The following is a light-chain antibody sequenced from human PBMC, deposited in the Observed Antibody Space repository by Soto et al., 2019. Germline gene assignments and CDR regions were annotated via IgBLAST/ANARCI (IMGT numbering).Light chain of an antibody. Sequence: EIVMTQSPATLSVSPGERATLSCRASRSVSSNLAWYQQKPGQAPRLLIYAASTRATGIPPRFSGSGSGTEFTLTISSLQSEDFAFYYCQYYNNWPPSITFGQGTRLEIK. CDR3: QYYNNWPPSIT. J-gene: IGKJ5*01. CDR1: RSVSSN. CDR2: AAS. V-gene: IGKV3-15*01.